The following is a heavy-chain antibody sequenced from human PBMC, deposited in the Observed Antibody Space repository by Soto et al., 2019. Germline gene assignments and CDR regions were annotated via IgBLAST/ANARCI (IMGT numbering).Heavy chain of an antibody. CDR1: GFTFSSYD. D-gene: IGHD1-26*01. CDR2: IGTAGDP. CDR3: ARSTPTSDLFDS. V-gene: IGHV3-13*05. Sequence: VGSLRLSCAASGFTFSSYDMHWVRQATGRGLEWVSGIGTAGDPYYAVSVKGRFTISRENARNSLYLQMNSLRAGDTAVYYCARSTPTSDLFDSWGQGTLLTVSS. J-gene: IGHJ4*02.